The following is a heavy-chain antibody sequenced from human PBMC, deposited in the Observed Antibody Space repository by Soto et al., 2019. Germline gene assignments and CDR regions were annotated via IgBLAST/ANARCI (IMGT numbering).Heavy chain of an antibody. J-gene: IGHJ4*02. CDR2: ISYDGSNK. CDR1: GFTFSSYG. D-gene: IGHD7-27*01. Sequence: GGSLRLSCAASGFTFSSYGMHGVRQAPGKGLEWVAVISYDGSNKYYADSVKGRFTISRDNSKNTLYLQMNSLRTEDTAVYYCAKGVGTGDGNFDYWGQGTLVTVSS. CDR3: AKGVGTGDGNFDY. V-gene: IGHV3-30*18.